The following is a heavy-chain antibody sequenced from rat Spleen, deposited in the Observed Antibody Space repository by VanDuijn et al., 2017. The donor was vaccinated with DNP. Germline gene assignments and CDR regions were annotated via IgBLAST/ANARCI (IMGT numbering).Heavy chain of an antibody. CDR2: ISYDGSST. CDR3: TTSPNWERWYFDF. J-gene: IGHJ1*01. V-gene: IGHV5-29*01. CDR1: GFTFSNYG. D-gene: IGHD5-1*01. Sequence: EVQLVESGGGLVQPGRSLKLSCAASGFTFSNYGMAWVRQAPTKGLEWVATISYDGSSTYYRDSVKGRFSISRDNAKSTLYLQMDSLRSEDTATYYCTTSPNWERWYFDFWGPGTMVTVSS.